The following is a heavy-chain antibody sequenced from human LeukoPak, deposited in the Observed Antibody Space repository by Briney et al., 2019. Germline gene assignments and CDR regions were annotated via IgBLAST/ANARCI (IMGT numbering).Heavy chain of an antibody. Sequence: PGRSLRLSCAASGFTFSSYGMHWVRQAPGKGLEWVAVISYDGSNKYYADSVKGRFTISRDNSKNTLYLQMNSLRAEDTAVYYCAKDRQWLALQGWFDPWGQGTLVTVSS. CDR3: AKDRQWLALQGWFDP. J-gene: IGHJ5*02. D-gene: IGHD6-19*01. CDR1: GFTFSSYG. CDR2: ISYDGSNK. V-gene: IGHV3-30*18.